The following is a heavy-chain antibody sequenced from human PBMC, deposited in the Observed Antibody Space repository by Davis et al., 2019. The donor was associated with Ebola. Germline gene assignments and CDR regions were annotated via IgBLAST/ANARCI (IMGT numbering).Heavy chain of an antibody. D-gene: IGHD6-19*01. CDR3: TTDLDSSLDY. Sequence: GESLKISCAASGFTFSSYGMHWVRQAPGKGLEWVAVIWYDGSNKYYADSVKGRFTISRDNSKNTLYLQMNSLKTEDTAVYYCTTDLDSSLDYWGQGTLVTVSS. V-gene: IGHV3-33*01. CDR2: IWYDGSNK. J-gene: IGHJ4*02. CDR1: GFTFSSYG.